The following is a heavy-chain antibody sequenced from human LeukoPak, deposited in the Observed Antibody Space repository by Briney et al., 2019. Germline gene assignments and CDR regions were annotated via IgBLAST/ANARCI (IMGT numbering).Heavy chain of an antibody. CDR1: GHTFSNYA. J-gene: IGHJ4*02. Sequence: ASVKVSCKASGHTFSNYAVHWVRQAPGQSLEWMGWIIPGYGNTKYSQKSQGRVTISRDTSANTVYMELSSLRSEDTAVYYCARDDGSTWLLDYWGQGTLVTVSS. D-gene: IGHD6-13*01. CDR3: ARDDGSTWLLDY. V-gene: IGHV1-3*01. CDR2: IIPGYGNT.